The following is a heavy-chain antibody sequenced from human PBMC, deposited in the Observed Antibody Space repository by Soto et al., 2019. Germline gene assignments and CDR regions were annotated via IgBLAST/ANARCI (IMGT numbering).Heavy chain of an antibody. Sequence: EVQLLESGGGLVQPGGSLRLSCAASGFTFNNYAMTWVRQAPGKGLEWVSAISGGGDTTSYADSVKGRFTVSRDGSKNTLYLQMSSLRADDTALYYCATGRGGSGSLTPRVDFWGQGTLFTFSS. V-gene: IGHV3-23*01. D-gene: IGHD3-10*01. CDR3: ATGRGGSGSLTPRVDF. CDR2: ISGGGDTT. CDR1: GFTFNNYA. J-gene: IGHJ4*02.